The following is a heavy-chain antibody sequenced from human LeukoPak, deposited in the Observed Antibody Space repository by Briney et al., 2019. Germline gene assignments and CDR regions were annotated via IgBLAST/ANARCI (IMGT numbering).Heavy chain of an antibody. D-gene: IGHD6-19*01. J-gene: IGHJ4*02. V-gene: IGHV3-30-3*01. CDR2: ISYDGSNK. Sequence: GGSLRLSCAASGFTFSSYAMHWVRQAPGKGLEWVAVISYDGSNKYYADSVKGRFTISRDNAKNSLYLQMNSLSGEDTAVYYCAREVRRGSDYFDYWGQGTLVTVSS. CDR3: AREVRRGSDYFDY. CDR1: GFTFSSYA.